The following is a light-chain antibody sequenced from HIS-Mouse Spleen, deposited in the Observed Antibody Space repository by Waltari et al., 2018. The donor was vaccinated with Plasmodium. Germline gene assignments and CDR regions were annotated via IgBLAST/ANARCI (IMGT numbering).Light chain of an antibody. J-gene: IGLJ1*01. CDR3: SSYTSSSSYV. CDR2: DVS. V-gene: IGLV2-14*01. Sequence: QSALTQPASVSGSPGQSITISRTGTSSDDGCYNYVPWYHRHPGKAPKLMIYDVSNRPSGVSNRFSGSKSGNTASLTISGLQAEDEADYYCSSYTSSSSYVFGTGTKVTVL. CDR1: SSDDGCYNY.